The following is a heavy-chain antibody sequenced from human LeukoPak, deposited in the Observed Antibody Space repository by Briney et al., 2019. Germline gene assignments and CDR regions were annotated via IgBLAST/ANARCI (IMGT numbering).Heavy chain of an antibody. V-gene: IGHV4-59*01. J-gene: IGHJ4*02. D-gene: IGHD2-2*01. CDR1: GGSFSGYY. Sequence: SETLSLTCAVYGGSFSGYYWSWIRQPPGKGLEWIGYIYYSGSTNYNPSLKSRVTISVDTSKNQFSLKLSSVTAADTAVYYCARGEVPAANNWGQGTLVTVSS. CDR2: IYYSGST. CDR3: ARGEVPAANN.